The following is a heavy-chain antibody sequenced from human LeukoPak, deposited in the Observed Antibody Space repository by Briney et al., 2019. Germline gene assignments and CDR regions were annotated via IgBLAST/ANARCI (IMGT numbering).Heavy chain of an antibody. V-gene: IGHV4-59*01. Sequence: SETLSLTCTVSGGSISDYYWSWIRQPPGKGLQWIGYIHYSGSSNYNPSLKSRVTISVDTSKNQFSLKLSSVTAADTAVYYCARYDRSGYGFDCWGQGTLVTVSS. D-gene: IGHD5-12*01. CDR2: IHYSGSS. J-gene: IGHJ4*02. CDR1: GGSISDYY. CDR3: ARYDRSGYGFDC.